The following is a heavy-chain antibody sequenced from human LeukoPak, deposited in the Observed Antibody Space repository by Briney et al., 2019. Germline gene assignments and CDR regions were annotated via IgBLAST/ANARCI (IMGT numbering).Heavy chain of an antibody. D-gene: IGHD3-3*01. Sequence: PSETLSLTCTVSDGSISSSSYCWDWIRQPPGKGLEWIGSLYYSGSTYYNPSLKSQVTISVDKSKNQFSLKPSSVTAADTALYYCARSGYPGRLLDYWGQGTLVTVSS. V-gene: IGHV4-39*07. J-gene: IGHJ4*02. CDR1: DGSISSSSYC. CDR2: LYYSGST. CDR3: ARSGYPGRLLDY.